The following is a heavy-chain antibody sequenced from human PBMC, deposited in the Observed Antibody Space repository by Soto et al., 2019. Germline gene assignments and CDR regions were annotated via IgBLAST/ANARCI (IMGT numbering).Heavy chain of an antibody. D-gene: IGHD3-22*01. V-gene: IGHV1-46*01. J-gene: IGHJ4*02. CDR2: INPSVGTT. CDR1: GYTFTNFY. Sequence: ASVKVSCKASGYTFTNFYIHWARQAPGQGLEWMGRINPSVGTTTYAQKFQGRVTITTDESTSTAYMELSSLRSEDTAVYYCASQVAPDFYYDSSGYYRYWGQGTLVTVSS. CDR3: ASQVAPDFYYDSSGYYRY.